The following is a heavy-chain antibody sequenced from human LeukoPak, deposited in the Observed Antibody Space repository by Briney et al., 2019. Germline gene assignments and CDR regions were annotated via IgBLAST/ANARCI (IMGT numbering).Heavy chain of an antibody. D-gene: IGHD2-2*02. CDR3: ARDRYHYDY. Sequence: SETLFLTCTVSGGSISSYYWSWIRQPPGKGLEWIGYIYYSGSTNYNPSLKSRVTISVDTSKNQFSLKLSSVTAADTAVYYCARDRYHYDYWGQGTLVTVSS. V-gene: IGHV4-59*01. CDR2: IYYSGST. CDR1: GGSISSYY. J-gene: IGHJ4*02.